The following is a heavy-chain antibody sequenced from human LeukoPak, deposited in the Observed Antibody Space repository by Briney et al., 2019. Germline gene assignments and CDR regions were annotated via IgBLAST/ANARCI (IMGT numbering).Heavy chain of an antibody. CDR2: ISGSDSST. J-gene: IGHJ4*02. V-gene: IGHV3-23*01. CDR1: GFTCSSCA. CDR3: ARSVAGHEGPFDY. Sequence: GGSLRLSCAASGFTCSSCAMSWVRQAPGKGLEWVSAISGSDSSTHYADSVKGRFTISRDNSKNTLYLQMNSLRAEDTAVYYCARSVAGHEGPFDYWGQGTLVTVSS. D-gene: IGHD6-19*01.